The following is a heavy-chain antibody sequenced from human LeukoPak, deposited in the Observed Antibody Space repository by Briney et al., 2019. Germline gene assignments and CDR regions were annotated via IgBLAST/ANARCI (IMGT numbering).Heavy chain of an antibody. V-gene: IGHV3-64*01. CDR2: ISSNGDST. J-gene: IGHJ6*03. CDR1: GFSFRSYA. D-gene: IGHD6-19*01. CDR3: AREGWLVVSYMDV. Sequence: GGSLRLSCAASGFSFRSYAMHWVRQAPGKGLEYVSAISSNGDSTYYANSVKGRFTISRDNSKNTLYLQMGSLRAEDMAVYCCAREGWLVVSYMDVWGKGTTVTVSS.